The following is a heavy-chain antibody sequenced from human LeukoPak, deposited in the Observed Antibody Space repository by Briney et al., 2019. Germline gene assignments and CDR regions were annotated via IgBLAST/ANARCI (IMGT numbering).Heavy chain of an antibody. D-gene: IGHD6-13*01. CDR2: ITGSGGNT. Sequence: GGSLRLSCAASGFTFSSYAMSWVRQAPGKGLEWVSAITGSGGNTYYADSVKGRFTISKDNSKNTVYLQMSSLRVDDTAVYYCAKAASSSWPSYYYGMDVWGQGTTVTVSS. V-gene: IGHV3-23*01. J-gene: IGHJ6*02. CDR3: AKAASSSWPSYYYGMDV. CDR1: GFTFSSYA.